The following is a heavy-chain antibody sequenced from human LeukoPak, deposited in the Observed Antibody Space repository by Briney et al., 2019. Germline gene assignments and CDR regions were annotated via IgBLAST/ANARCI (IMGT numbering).Heavy chain of an antibody. V-gene: IGHV3-30*04. J-gene: IGHJ4*02. CDR2: ISYDGSNK. Sequence: GRSLRLSCAASGFTFSSYAMHWVRQAPGKGLEWVAVISYDGSNKYYADSVKGRFTISRDNSKNTLYLQMNSLRAEDTAVYYCAKARAHLDILTGYYMDYFDYWGQGTLVTVSS. CDR1: GFTFSSYA. CDR3: AKARAHLDILTGYYMDYFDY. D-gene: IGHD3-9*01.